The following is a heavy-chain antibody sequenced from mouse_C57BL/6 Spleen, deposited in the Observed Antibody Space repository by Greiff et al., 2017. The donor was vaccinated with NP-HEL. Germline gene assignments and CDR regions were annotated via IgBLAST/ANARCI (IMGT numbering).Heavy chain of an antibody. CDR3: ARGGVVATGYFDY. D-gene: IGHD1-1*01. V-gene: IGHV1-69*01. Sequence: QVQLQQPGAELVMPGASVKLSCKASGYTFTSYWMHWVKQRPGQGLEWIGEIEPSDSYTNYNQKFKGKSTLTVDKSSSTAYMQLSSLTSEDSAVYYCARGGVVATGYFDYWGQGTTLTVSS. J-gene: IGHJ2*01. CDR2: IEPSDSYT. CDR1: GYTFTSYW.